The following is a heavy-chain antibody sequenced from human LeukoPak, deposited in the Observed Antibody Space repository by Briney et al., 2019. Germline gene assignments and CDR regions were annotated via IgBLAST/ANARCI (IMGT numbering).Heavy chain of an antibody. J-gene: IGHJ4*02. CDR3: ARHSGYDEVDY. V-gene: IGHV4-4*07. D-gene: IGHD5-12*01. CDR1: VGSIGSDY. CDR2: IYTSGST. Sequence: SETLSLTCTVSVGSIGSDYWSWSRQPAGKGREWIGRIYTSGSTNYNPSLKSRVTMSVDTSKNQFSLKLSSVTAADTAVYYCARHSGYDEVDYWGQGTLVTVSS.